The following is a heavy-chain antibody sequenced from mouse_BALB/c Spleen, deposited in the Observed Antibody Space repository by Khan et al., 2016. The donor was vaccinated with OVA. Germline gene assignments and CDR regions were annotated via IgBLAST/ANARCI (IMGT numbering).Heavy chain of an antibody. Sequence: VQLKESGPGLVKPSQSLSLTCTVTGYSITSGYGWNWIRQFPGNKLEWMSYISYSGSTNYNPSLKSRISITRDTSKNQFFLQLNSVTTEDTATYYCARTARINYWGQGTTLTVSS. V-gene: IGHV3-2*02. CDR3: ARTARINY. J-gene: IGHJ2*01. CDR1: GYSITSGYG. CDR2: ISYSGST. D-gene: IGHD1-2*01.